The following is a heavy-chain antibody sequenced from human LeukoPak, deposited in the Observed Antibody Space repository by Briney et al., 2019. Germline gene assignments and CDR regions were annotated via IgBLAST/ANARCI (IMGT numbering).Heavy chain of an antibody. J-gene: IGHJ3*02. CDR2: IIPIFGTA. CDR1: GGTFSSYA. D-gene: IGHD2-2*01. Sequence: SVKVSCKASGGTFSSYAISWVRQAPGQGLEWMGGIIPIFGTANYAQKFQGRVTITADESTSTAYMELSSLRSEDTAVYYCARDPVARVVPAAKAFDIWGQGTMVTVSS. V-gene: IGHV1-69*01. CDR3: ARDPVARVVPAAKAFDI.